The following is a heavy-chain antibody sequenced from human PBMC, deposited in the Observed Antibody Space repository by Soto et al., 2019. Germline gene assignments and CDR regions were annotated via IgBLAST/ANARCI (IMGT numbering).Heavy chain of an antibody. CDR2: IWNDGSNK. V-gene: IGHV3-33*01. Sequence: LRLSCAASGFTFSGHGMHWVRQAPGKGLEWVAVIWNDGSNKYYADSVKGRFTISRDNYKNTLYLQMNSLRVEDTAVYYCARHARYYYDSSGYYPHFVYWRQRTLVTVSS. D-gene: IGHD3-22*01. J-gene: IGHJ4*02. CDR1: GFTFSGHG. CDR3: ARHARYYYDSSGYYPHFVY.